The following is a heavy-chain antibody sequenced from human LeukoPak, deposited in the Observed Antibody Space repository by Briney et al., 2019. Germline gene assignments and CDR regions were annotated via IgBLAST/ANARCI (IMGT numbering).Heavy chain of an antibody. V-gene: IGHV3-74*01. Sequence: GGSLRLSCATSGFTVSSYWMHWVRQAPGKGLVWLSRVNIDGSSVAYADSVKGRFTISRDKAKDSLYLQMNSLRAEDTAVYYCASGVQGTSWIVNWGRGTLVTVSS. J-gene: IGHJ4*01. D-gene: IGHD2-15*01. CDR2: VNIDGSSV. CDR3: ASGVQGTSWIVN. CDR1: GFTVSSYW.